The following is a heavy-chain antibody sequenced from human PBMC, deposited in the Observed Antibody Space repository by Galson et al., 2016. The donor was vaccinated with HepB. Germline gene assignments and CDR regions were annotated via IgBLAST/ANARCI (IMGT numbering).Heavy chain of an antibody. Sequence: SLRLSCAASGFTFSSDWMRWVRQAPGKGLEWVANIKQDGSETYYVHHVKGRFTISRDNAKNSRYLQMNSLRAEDTAVYYCASWWQTPASYFDYWGQGTLVTVSS. J-gene: IGHJ4*02. D-gene: IGHD2-8*02. V-gene: IGHV3-7*01. CDR1: GFTFSSDW. CDR2: IKQDGSET. CDR3: ASWWQTPASYFDY.